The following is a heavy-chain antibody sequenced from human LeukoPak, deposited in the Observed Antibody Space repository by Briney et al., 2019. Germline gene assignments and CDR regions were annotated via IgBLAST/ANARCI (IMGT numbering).Heavy chain of an antibody. J-gene: IGHJ3*01. CDR3: ATLLRPYSYDSSGYFTTSFDF. CDR1: GGSISSSSYY. CDR2: IYYSGST. V-gene: IGHV4-39*01. D-gene: IGHD3-22*01. Sequence: SETLSLTCTVSGGSISSSSYYWGWIRQPPGKGLEWIATIYYSGSTYYNPSLERQVTISVDTSKNQSSLKLSSVPAADTAVYYCATLLRPYSYDSSGYFTTSFDFWGQGTMVTVSS.